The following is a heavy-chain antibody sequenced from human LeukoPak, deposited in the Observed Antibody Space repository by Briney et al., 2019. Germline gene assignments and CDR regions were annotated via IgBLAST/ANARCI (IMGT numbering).Heavy chain of an antibody. D-gene: IGHD2-15*01. Sequence: SETLSLTCTVSGGSISSTGYYWGWIRQPPGKGLEWIGNIYYSGSTHYNPSLKSRVTISVDTSKNQFSLKLSPVTAADTAVFYCARRVRCSGDSCYSDNWFDPWGPGTLVTVSS. CDR1: GGSISSTGYY. CDR2: IYYSGST. J-gene: IGHJ5*02. CDR3: ARRVRCSGDSCYSDNWFDP. V-gene: IGHV4-39*01.